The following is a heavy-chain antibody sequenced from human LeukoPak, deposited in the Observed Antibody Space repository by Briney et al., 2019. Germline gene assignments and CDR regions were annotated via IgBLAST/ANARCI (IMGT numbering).Heavy chain of an antibody. J-gene: IGHJ4*02. Sequence: GGSLRLSCATSGFTFTTYWMNWVRQAPGKGLEWVANIKQDGSEKYYVDSVKGRFTISRDNARNSLYLQMNSLRADDTAVYYCAKSLDYGDSRGYWGQGTLVTVSS. V-gene: IGHV3-7*01. D-gene: IGHD4-17*01. CDR2: IKQDGSEK. CDR3: AKSLDYGDSRGY. CDR1: GFTFTTYW.